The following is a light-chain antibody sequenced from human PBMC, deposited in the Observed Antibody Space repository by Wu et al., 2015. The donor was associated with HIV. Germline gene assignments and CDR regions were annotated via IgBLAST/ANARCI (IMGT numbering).Light chain of an antibody. CDR3: QHYNNWQT. J-gene: IGKJ1*01. V-gene: IGKV3-15*01. CDR1: QSVSSK. Sequence: EIVMTQSPATLSVSPGERATLSCRASQSVSSKLAWYQQRPGQAPRLLIYGASTRATDTPARFSGSGSGTEFTLTISSMQSEDFAVYYCQHYNNWQTFGQGTRVEIK. CDR2: GAS.